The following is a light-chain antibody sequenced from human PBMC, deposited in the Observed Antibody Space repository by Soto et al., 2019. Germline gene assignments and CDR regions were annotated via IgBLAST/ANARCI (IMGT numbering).Light chain of an antibody. Sequence: EIVLTQSPGTLSLSPEERATLSCRASQSVSSTYLAWYQQKPGQAPRLLISGASSRATGIPDRFSGSGSGTDFTLIISRLEPEDFAVYYCQQYGRSSTFGQGTKVDIK. CDR2: GAS. J-gene: IGKJ1*01. V-gene: IGKV3-20*01. CDR3: QQYGRSST. CDR1: QSVSSTY.